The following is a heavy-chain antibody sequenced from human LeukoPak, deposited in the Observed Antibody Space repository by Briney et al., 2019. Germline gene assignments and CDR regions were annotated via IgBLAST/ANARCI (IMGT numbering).Heavy chain of an antibody. J-gene: IGHJ6*03. V-gene: IGHV4-4*07. Sequence: PSETLSLTCTVSGGSISSYYWSWIRQPAGKGPEWIGRIYTSGSTNYNPSLKSRVTMSVDTSKNQFSLKLSSVTAADTAVYYCARVIAAAGKTYYYYYMDVWGKGTTVTVSS. CDR3: ARVIAAAGKTYYYYYMDV. CDR2: IYTSGST. CDR1: GGSISSYY. D-gene: IGHD6-13*01.